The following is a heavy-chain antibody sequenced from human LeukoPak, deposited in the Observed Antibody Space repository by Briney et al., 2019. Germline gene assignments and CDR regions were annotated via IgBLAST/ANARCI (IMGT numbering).Heavy chain of an antibody. CDR2: TSGIDVNT. D-gene: IGHD3-22*01. CDR1: ALTLSSYG. J-gene: IGHJ1*01. Sequence: PGESLTLSCPVSALTLSSYGMSWDRHPPGKLLEWDSATSGIDVNTYYADSMKGPCTISRDHSKHPPYLQMNSLRTERPAVSDRAKYSHDSSGSYWDRGQRALVSV. CDR3: AKYSHDSSGSYWD. V-gene: IGHV3-23*01.